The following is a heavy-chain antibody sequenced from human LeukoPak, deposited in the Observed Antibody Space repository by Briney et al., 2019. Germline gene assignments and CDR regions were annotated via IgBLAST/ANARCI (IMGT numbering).Heavy chain of an antibody. CDR3: ASTDSSGSFDY. Sequence: GGSLRLSCAASGFTVSSNYMSWVRQAPGKGLEWVSVIYGGGSTHYADSVKGRFTISRDNSKNTLYLQMNSLRAEDTAVYYCASTDSSGSFDYWGQGTLVTVSS. CDR2: IYGGGST. J-gene: IGHJ4*02. CDR1: GFTVSSNY. D-gene: IGHD3-22*01. V-gene: IGHV3-66*01.